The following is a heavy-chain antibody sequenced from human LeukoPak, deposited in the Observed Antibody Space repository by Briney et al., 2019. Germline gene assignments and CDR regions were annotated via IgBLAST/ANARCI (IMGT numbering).Heavy chain of an antibody. CDR1: GGTFSSYA. CDR3: ARGIVYGSGSPFYYYYMDV. Sequence: ASVKVSCKASGGTFSSYAISWVRQAPGQGLEWMGGIIPIFGTANYAQKFQGRVTITADKSTSTAYMELSSLRSEDTAVYYCARGIVYGSGSPFYYYYMDVWGKGTTVTVSS. D-gene: IGHD3-10*01. V-gene: IGHV1-69*06. J-gene: IGHJ6*03. CDR2: IIPIFGTA.